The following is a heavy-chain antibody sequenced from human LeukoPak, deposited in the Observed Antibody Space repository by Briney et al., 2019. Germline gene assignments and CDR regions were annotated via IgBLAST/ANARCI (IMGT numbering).Heavy chain of an antibody. J-gene: IGHJ4*02. Sequence: GGSLRLSCTASALTLYNYGITWVRQAPGKGLEWVSGIGASGGSTYYADSVKGRFTISRDNSKNTLYLQMNSLRTEDTAVYYCAKAEGYDILTGLDYWGQGTLVTVSS. CDR1: ALTLYNYG. D-gene: IGHD3-9*01. CDR3: AKAEGYDILTGLDY. V-gene: IGHV3-23*01. CDR2: IGASGGST.